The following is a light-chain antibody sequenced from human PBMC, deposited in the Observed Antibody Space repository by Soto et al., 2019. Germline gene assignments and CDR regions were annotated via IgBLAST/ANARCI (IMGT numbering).Light chain of an antibody. CDR2: GAS. CDR3: QQYDSSPLT. CDR1: QSVSSSY. V-gene: IGKV3-20*01. Sequence: EIVLTQSPGTLSLSPGERATLSCRASQSVSSSYLSWYQQKPGQPPRLLIYGASTRATGIPDRFSGSGSGTDFTLTINRLEPEDFAVYYCQQYDSSPLTFGGGNKVEIK. J-gene: IGKJ4*01.